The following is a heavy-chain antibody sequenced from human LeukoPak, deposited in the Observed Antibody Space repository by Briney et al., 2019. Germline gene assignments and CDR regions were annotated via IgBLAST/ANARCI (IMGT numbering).Heavy chain of an antibody. J-gene: IGHJ4*02. V-gene: IGHV1-46*01. CDR2: INPSGGST. CDR1: GYTFTSYY. Sequence: ASVKVSCKASGYTFTSYYMHWVRQAPGQGLEWMGIINPSGGSTCYAQKFQGRVTMTRDTSTSTVYMELSSLRSEDTAVYYCARDLVGATPFDYWGQGTLVTVSS. D-gene: IGHD1-26*01. CDR3: ARDLVGATPFDY.